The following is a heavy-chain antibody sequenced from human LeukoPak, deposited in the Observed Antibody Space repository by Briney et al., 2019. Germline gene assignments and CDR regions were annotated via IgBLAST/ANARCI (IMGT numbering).Heavy chain of an antibody. V-gene: IGHV1-69*13. Sequence: GASVKVSCKASGGTFSSYAISWVRQAPGQGLEWMGGIIPIFGTANYAQKFQGRVKISADESTSTDYMELSSLRSEDTAVYYCARDTKGDAFDIWGQGTMVTVSS. J-gene: IGHJ3*02. D-gene: IGHD2-8*01. CDR1: GGTFSSYA. CDR2: IIPIFGTA. CDR3: ARDTKGDAFDI.